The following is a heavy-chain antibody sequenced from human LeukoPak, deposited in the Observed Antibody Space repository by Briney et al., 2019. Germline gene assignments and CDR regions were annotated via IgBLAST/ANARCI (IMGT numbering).Heavy chain of an antibody. Sequence: GGSLRLSGAASGFTFNSYAMNWVRQAPGKGLEWVSAISDSGGSTYYADSVRGRFTISRDNSKNTLYLQMNSLRAEDTAVYFCAKTPLLYIGTYWADYWGQGTLVTVSS. CDR2: ISDSGGST. D-gene: IGHD1-26*01. CDR1: GFTFNSYA. V-gene: IGHV3-23*01. CDR3: AKTPLLYIGTYWADY. J-gene: IGHJ4*02.